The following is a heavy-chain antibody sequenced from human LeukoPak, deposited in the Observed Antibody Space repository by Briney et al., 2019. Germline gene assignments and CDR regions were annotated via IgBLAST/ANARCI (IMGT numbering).Heavy chain of an antibody. D-gene: IGHD6-13*01. CDR2: FDPEDGET. V-gene: IGHV1-24*01. J-gene: IGHJ4*02. CDR3: ATDLLAAAGSFYFDY. CDR1: GYTLTELS. Sequence: ASVKVSCKVSGYTLTELSMHWVRQAPGKGLEWMGGFDPEDGETIYAQKFQGRVTMTEDTSTDTAYMELSSLRSEDTAVYFCATDLLAAAGSFYFDYWGQGTLVTVSS.